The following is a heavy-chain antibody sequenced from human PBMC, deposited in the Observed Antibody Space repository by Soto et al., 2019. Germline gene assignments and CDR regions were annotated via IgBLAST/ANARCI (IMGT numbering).Heavy chain of an antibody. V-gene: IGHV1-3*01. CDR1: GYTFTSYA. J-gene: IGHJ6*02. Sequence: RASVKVSCKASGYTFTSYAMHWVRQAPGQRLEWMGWINAGNGNTKYSQKFQGRVTITRDTSASTAYMELSSLRSEDTAVYYCERDDTDTAMQGYYYGMDVWGHGTTVTVS. CDR3: ERDDTDTAMQGYYYGMDV. D-gene: IGHD5-18*01. CDR2: INAGNGNT.